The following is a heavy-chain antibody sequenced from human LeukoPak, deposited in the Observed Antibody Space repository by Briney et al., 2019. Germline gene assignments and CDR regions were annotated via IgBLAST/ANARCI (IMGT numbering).Heavy chain of an antibody. J-gene: IGHJ4*02. CDR3: AKEVLRGTLIY. CDR2: ISGSGGNT. V-gene: IGHV3-23*01. D-gene: IGHD4/OR15-4a*01. CDR1: GFTFSDYA. Sequence: GGSLRLSCAASGFTFSDYAMSWVRQAPGKGLEWVSDISGSGGNTYYADSVKGRFTISRDNSKKTVNLQMNSLRDEDTALYDCAKEVLRGTLIYWGQGTLVTVSS.